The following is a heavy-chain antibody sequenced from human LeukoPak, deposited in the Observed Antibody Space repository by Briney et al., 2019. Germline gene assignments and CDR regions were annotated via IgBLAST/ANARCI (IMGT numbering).Heavy chain of an antibody. CDR1: GDSVSNNIAA. CDR2: TYYRSKWYS. V-gene: IGHV6-1*01. J-gene: IGHJ4*02. D-gene: IGHD6-19*01. Sequence: SQTLSLTFAISGDSVSNNIAAWTWIRQSPSRGLEWLGRTYYRSKWYSDSPLSVRSRITVNPDTSKNQFSLQLNSVTPEDTAVYYCARVVAGMCDYWGQGTLVTVSS. CDR3: ARVVAGMCDY.